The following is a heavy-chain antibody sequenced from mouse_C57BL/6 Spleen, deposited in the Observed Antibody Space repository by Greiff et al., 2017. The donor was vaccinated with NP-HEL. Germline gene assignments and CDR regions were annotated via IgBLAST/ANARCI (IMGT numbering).Heavy chain of an antibody. D-gene: IGHD1-1*01. Sequence: DVKLVESGGGLVKPGGSLKLSCAASGFTFSSYAMSWVRQTPEKRLEWVATISDGGSYTYYPDNVKGRFTISRDNAKNNLYLQMSHLKSEDTAMYYCARMVYGSSYGAWFAYWGQGTLVTVSA. CDR3: ARMVYGSSYGAWFAY. CDR1: GFTFSSYA. CDR2: ISDGGSYT. J-gene: IGHJ3*01. V-gene: IGHV5-4*03.